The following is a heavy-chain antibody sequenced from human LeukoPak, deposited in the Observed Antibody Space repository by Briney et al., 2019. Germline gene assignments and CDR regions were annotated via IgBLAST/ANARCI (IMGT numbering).Heavy chain of an antibody. CDR2: IYYSGST. V-gene: IGHV4-61*01. CDR3: ARGYYGSGSFFDY. Sequence: PSETLSLTCTVSGXSVRSGSYYWSWIRQPPGMGLEWIGYIYYSGSTNYNPSLRSRVTISVDTSKNQFSLKLSSVTAADTAVYYCARGYYGSGSFFDYWGQGILVTVSS. J-gene: IGHJ4*02. CDR1: GXSVRSGSYY. D-gene: IGHD3-10*01.